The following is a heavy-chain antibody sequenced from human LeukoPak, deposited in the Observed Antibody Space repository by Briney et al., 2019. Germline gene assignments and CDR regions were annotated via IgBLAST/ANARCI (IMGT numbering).Heavy chain of an antibody. CDR3: AREAGIAAAIVWFDP. Sequence: SETLSLTCVVYGGSFSDYYWNWIRQPPGKGLEWIGEINHSGSTNYNPSLKSRVTISVDTSKNQFSLKLSSVTAADTAVYHCAREAGIAAAIVWFDPWGQGTLVTISS. V-gene: IGHV4-34*01. CDR1: GGSFSDYY. CDR2: INHSGST. J-gene: IGHJ5*02. D-gene: IGHD6-13*01.